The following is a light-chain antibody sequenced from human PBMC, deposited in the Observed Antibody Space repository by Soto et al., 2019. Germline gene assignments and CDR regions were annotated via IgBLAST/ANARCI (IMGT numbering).Light chain of an antibody. CDR3: LQHNSFPLT. Sequence: EIQMTQYPSSLSASVGDRVTITCRASQAIRNFLGWYQQKPGEAPKRLIYAASSLQRGVPSRFSGSGSGTEFTLTISSLQPEDFATYYCLQHNSFPLTFGGGTKVDIK. J-gene: IGKJ4*01. V-gene: IGKV1-17*01. CDR2: AAS. CDR1: QAIRNF.